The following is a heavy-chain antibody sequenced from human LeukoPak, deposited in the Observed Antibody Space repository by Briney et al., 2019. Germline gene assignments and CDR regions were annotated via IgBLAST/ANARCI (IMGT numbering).Heavy chain of an antibody. CDR2: IYSSGSY. Sequence: PSPPMSLSSSFSCGSTSCGVYYVRWIREQPGKCLERIGSIYSSGSYYYTLPLKGRVTLSVDTCKSQLSLKLSSVAAADRAVYFCARNRPYYDIVTGPRWPYGMDVWGKGTTVTVTA. CDR3: ARNRPYYDIVTGPRWPYGMDV. V-gene: IGHV4-31*03. J-gene: IGHJ6*04. CDR1: CGSTSCGVYY. D-gene: IGHD3-9*01.